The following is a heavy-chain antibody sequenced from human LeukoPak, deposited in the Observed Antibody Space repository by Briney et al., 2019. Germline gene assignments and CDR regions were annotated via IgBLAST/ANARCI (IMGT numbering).Heavy chain of an antibody. CDR3: AREGTAGTSLNWFDP. Sequence: SETLSLTCTVSGGSISSYYWSWIRQPPGKGLEWIGYISYSGSTNFNPSLKSRVTISVDTSKNQFSLRLSSVTAADTAVYYCAREGTAGTSLNWFDPWGQGTLGTVSS. V-gene: IGHV4-59*01. D-gene: IGHD1-1*01. CDR2: ISYSGST. CDR1: GGSISSYY. J-gene: IGHJ5*02.